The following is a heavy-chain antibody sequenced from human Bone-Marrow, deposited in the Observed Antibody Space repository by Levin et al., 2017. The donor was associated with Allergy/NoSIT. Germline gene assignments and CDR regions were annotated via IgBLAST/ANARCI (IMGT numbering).Heavy chain of an antibody. J-gene: IGHJ5*02. D-gene: IGHD5-24*01. CDR1: GFTFLSYT. V-gene: IGHV3-21*01. Sequence: GGSLRLSCAASGFTFLSYTMAWVRQAPGKGLEWVSSISSSSRHIYYADSLKGRFTISRDNAKNSLYLQMSSLRVEDTAVYYCARCIRELATITGVQSWGQGALVTGCS. CDR3: ARCIRELATITGVQS. CDR2: ISSSSRHI.